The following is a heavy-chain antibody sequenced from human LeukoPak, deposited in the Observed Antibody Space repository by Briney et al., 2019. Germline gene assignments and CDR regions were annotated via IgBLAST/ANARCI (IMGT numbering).Heavy chain of an antibody. D-gene: IGHD3-10*01. J-gene: IGHJ3*02. CDR2: IYEAGNT. CDR3: AREMSGSNDAFDI. Sequence: GGSLRLSCAASGFTLSTYDMHWVRQVTGEALEWVSMIYEAGNTYYTGSVKGRFTISRENAKNSLYLQMHGLTAGDTAVYYCAREMSGSNDAFDIWGPGTMVTVSS. V-gene: IGHV3-13*01. CDR1: GFTLSTYD.